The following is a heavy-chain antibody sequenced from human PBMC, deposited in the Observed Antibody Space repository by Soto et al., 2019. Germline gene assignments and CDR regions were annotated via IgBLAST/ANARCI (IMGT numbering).Heavy chain of an antibody. V-gene: IGHV1-69*13. CDR3: ARGVAIMAYYYGMDV. Sequence: GASVKVSCKASGGTFSSYAISWVRQAPGQGLEWMGGIIPIFGTANYAQKFQGRVTITADESTSTAYMELSSLRSEDTVVYYCARGVAIMAYYYGMDVWGQGTTVTVSS. J-gene: IGHJ6*02. CDR1: GGTFSSYA. D-gene: IGHD2-21*01. CDR2: IIPIFGTA.